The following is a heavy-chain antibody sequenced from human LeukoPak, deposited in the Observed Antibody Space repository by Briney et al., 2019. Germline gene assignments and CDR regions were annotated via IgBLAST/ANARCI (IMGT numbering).Heavy chain of an antibody. CDR2: INPNSGGT. CDR1: GGTFIIYA. D-gene: IGHD3-22*01. Sequence: ASVKVSCKASGGTFIIYAISWVRQAPGQGLEWMGRINPNSGGTNYAQKFQGRVTMTRDTSISTAYMELSRLRSDDTAVYYCARDDSSGYYSGPWGQGTLVTVSS. J-gene: IGHJ5*02. CDR3: ARDDSSGYYSGP. V-gene: IGHV1-2*06.